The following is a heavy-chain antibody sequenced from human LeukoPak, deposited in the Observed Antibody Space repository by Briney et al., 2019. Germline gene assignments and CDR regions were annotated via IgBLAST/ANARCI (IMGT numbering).Heavy chain of an antibody. CDR2: IKQDGSEK. CDR1: GFTFSSFD. CDR3: VREARESGGFDY. V-gene: IGHV3-7*01. D-gene: IGHD5-24*01. J-gene: IGHJ4*02. Sequence: GGSLRLSCAASGFTFSSFDMHWVRQAPGKGLEWVANIKQDGSEKNYVDSVKGRFTISRDNAKNSLYLQMNSLRAEDTAVYYCVREARESGGFDYWGQGTLVTVSS.